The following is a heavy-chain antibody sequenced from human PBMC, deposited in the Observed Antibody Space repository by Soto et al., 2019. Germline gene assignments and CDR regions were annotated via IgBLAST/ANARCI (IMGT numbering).Heavy chain of an antibody. CDR3: ARGGNYGSGSYLGKIDY. V-gene: IGHV4-34*01. CDR1: GGSFSGYY. Sequence: PSETLSLTCAVYGGSFSGYYWSWIRQPPGKGLEWIGEINHSGSTNYNPSLKSRVTISVDTSKNQFSLKLSSVTAADTAVYYCARGGNYGSGSYLGKIDYWGQGTLVTVSS. J-gene: IGHJ4*02. CDR2: INHSGST. D-gene: IGHD3-10*01.